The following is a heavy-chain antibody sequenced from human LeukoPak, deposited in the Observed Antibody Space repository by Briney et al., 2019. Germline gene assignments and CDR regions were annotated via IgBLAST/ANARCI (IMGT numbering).Heavy chain of an antibody. CDR1: GYIFTSYY. D-gene: IGHD6-13*01. CDR2: INPSGGST. J-gene: IGHJ4*02. Sequence: ASVKVSCKASGYIFTSYYMHWVRQAPGQGLEWMGMINPSGGSTSYAQKFQGRVTLTRDMSTSTVYMELSSLRSEDTAVYYCGRTHVAAVYYFDYWGQGSLVTVSS. V-gene: IGHV1-46*01. CDR3: GRTHVAAVYYFDY.